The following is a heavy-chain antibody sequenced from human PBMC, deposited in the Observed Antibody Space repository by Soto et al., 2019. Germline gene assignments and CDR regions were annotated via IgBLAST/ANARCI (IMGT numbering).Heavy chain of an antibody. CDR3: ARGVATIGP. D-gene: IGHD5-12*01. J-gene: IGHJ5*02. CDR1: GGSISSYY. Sequence: SVTLSLTWSVAGGSISSYYWSWIRQPPGKGLEWIGYIYYSGSTNYNPSFKSRVTISVDTPKNQFSLKLTSVTAADTAVYYSARGVATIGPWGQGTLVTVSS. CDR2: IYYSGST. V-gene: IGHV4-59*01.